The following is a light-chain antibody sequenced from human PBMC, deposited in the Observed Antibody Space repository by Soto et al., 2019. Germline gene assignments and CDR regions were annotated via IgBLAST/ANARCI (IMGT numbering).Light chain of an antibody. Sequence: EIVLTQSPATLSLSPGERATLSCRASQSVTSNVAWYQQKPGQAPRLLIYRASARATGVPARFSGSGSGTDFTLTISRLEPEDFAVYYCQQRSNWPPITFGQGTRLEIK. CDR2: RAS. CDR3: QQRSNWPPIT. CDR1: QSVTSN. V-gene: IGKV3-11*01. J-gene: IGKJ5*01.